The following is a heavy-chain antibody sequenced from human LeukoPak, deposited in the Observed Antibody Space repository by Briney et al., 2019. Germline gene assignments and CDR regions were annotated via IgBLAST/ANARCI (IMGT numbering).Heavy chain of an antibody. V-gene: IGHV3-21*01. CDR3: ARDRNLAFDY. CDR1: GFTFSSYA. J-gene: IGHJ4*02. CDR2: ITSTSSYI. Sequence: GGSLRLSCAASGFTFSSYAMSWVRQAPGKGLEWVSSITSTSSYIYFADSVKGRFTISRDNAKNSLYLQMNSLRAEDTAVYYCARDRNLAFDYWGQGTLVTVSS.